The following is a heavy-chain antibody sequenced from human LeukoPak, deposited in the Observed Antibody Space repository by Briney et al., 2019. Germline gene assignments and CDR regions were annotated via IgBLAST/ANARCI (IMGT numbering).Heavy chain of an antibody. CDR2: IYTSGTN. J-gene: IGHJ6*03. Sequence: PSETLSLTCTVSGGSMSSHFWTWIRQPPGRGREWIGYIYTSGTNNYNPSLKSRVTISVDTSKNQFSLKLSSVTAADTAIYYCARLRESPYPDSSSGLYYYYYMDVWGEGTTVTVS. CDR1: GGSMSSHF. V-gene: IGHV4-4*09. D-gene: IGHD6-6*01. CDR3: ARLRESPYPDSSSGLYYYYYMDV.